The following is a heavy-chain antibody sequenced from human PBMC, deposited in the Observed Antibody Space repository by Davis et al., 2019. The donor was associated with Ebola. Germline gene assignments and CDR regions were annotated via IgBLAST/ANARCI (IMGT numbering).Heavy chain of an antibody. CDR2: ISSGSDNT. CDR1: GFTFSNYD. V-gene: IGHV3-23*01. Sequence: PGGSLRLSCAASGFTFSNYDMTWVRLAPGKGLEWVSGISSGSDNTYYADSVKGRFTISRDNSKNTLFLQMNSLRVEDTATYYCAKDRSSGMYVVAFDMWGQGTMVTVSS. D-gene: IGHD1-26*01. J-gene: IGHJ3*02. CDR3: AKDRSSGMYVVAFDM.